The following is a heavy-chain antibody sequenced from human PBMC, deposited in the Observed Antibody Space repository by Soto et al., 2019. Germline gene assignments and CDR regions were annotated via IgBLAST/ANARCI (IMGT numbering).Heavy chain of an antibody. J-gene: IGHJ6*02. D-gene: IGHD1-26*01. CDR1: GFTFSSYG. V-gene: IGHV3-30*18. Sequence: GGSLRLSCAASGFTFSSYGMHWVRQAPGKGLEWVAVISYDGSNKYYADSVKGRFTISRDNSKNTRYLQMNSLRAEDTAVYYCAKELGGVGAIILRGYYYYYGMDVWGQGTTVTVSS. CDR2: ISYDGSNK. CDR3: AKELGGVGAIILRGYYYYYGMDV.